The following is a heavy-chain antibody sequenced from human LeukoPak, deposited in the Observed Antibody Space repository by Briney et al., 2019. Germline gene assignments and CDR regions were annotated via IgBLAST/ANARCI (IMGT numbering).Heavy chain of an antibody. J-gene: IGHJ4*02. CDR1: GFTFSSYA. CDR2: ISWNSGSI. D-gene: IGHD1-26*01. V-gene: IGHV3-9*01. Sequence: GGSLRLSCAASGFTFSSYAMHWVRQAPGKGLEWVSGISWNSGSIGYADSVKGRFTISRDNAKNSLYLQMNSLRAEDTALYYCAKALSVGVGATTYFDYWGQGTLVTVSS. CDR3: AKALSVGVGATTYFDY.